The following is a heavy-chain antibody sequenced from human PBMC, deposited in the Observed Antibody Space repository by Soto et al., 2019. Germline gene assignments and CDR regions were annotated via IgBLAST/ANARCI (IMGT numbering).Heavy chain of an antibody. D-gene: IGHD7-27*01. CDR2: INPNSGGT. CDR1: GYTFTGYY. CDR3: ARDQVTGDQYYYYGLDV. Sequence: QVQLVQSGAEVKKPGASVKVSCKASGYTFTGYYIHWVRQAPGQGLEWMGWINPNSGGTNYAQKFQGRVTMTRDTPISTAYMDLSRLRSDDTAVYYCARDQVTGDQYYYYGLDVWGQGTTVTVSS. V-gene: IGHV1-2*02. J-gene: IGHJ6*02.